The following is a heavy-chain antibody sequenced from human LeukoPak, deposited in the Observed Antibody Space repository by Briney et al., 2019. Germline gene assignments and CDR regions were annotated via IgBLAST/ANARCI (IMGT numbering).Heavy chain of an antibody. CDR1: GFNFDNFA. Sequence: RGSLRLSCVVSGFNFDNFAMHWVRQPLGKGLEWVAVISHDGRTKYYADSMKGRITISRDNSKNTLYLQMNSLRAEDTAVYYCAKDSGNMDVWGKGTTVTVSS. CDR2: ISHDGRTK. V-gene: IGHV3-30*04. D-gene: IGHD6-25*01. CDR3: AKDSGNMDV. J-gene: IGHJ6*03.